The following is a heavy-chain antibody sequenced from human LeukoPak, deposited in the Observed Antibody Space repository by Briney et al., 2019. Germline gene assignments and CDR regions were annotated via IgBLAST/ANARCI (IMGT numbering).Heavy chain of an antibody. J-gene: IGHJ4*02. V-gene: IGHV4-4*02. CDR2: IYHSGST. CDR1: GGSISSSYW. Sequence: SETLSLTCGVSGGSISSSYWWSWVRQPPGKGLEWIGEIYHSGSTNYNPSLKSRVTISVDTSKNQFSLKLSSVTAADTAVYYCASSSGYQILNYFDYWGQGTLVTVSS. CDR3: ASSSGYQILNYFDY. D-gene: IGHD3-22*01.